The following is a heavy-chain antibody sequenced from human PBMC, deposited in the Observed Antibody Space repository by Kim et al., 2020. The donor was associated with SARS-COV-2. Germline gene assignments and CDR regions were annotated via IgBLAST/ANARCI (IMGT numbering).Heavy chain of an antibody. CDR1: GFAFSSYT. V-gene: IGHV3-21*01. CDR3: AKVNENYYYMDV. CDR2: ISSSSNYI. D-gene: IGHD1-1*01. J-gene: IGHJ6*03. Sequence: GGSLRLSCTASGFAFSSYTMNWVRQAPGKGLEWVSSISSSSNYIYYADSVKGRFTISRDNAKNTLYLQMNSLRADDTALYYCAKVNENYYYMDVWGKGT.